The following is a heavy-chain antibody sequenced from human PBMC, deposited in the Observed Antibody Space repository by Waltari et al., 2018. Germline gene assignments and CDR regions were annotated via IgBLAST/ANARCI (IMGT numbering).Heavy chain of an antibody. Sequence: QLVQSGAEVKKPGASLKISCLGTGCISTSYGIGRLPHMTGKGLEWTGIIYPGDSHTSYSPSFQRQVTISADKSISTAYLQWSSLKASDTAMYYCAGSVAVGYYYYYMDVWGKGTTVTVSS. J-gene: IGHJ6*03. V-gene: IGHV5-51*01. D-gene: IGHD6-19*01. CDR1: GCISTSYG. CDR2: IYPGDSHT. CDR3: AGSVAVGYYYYYMDV.